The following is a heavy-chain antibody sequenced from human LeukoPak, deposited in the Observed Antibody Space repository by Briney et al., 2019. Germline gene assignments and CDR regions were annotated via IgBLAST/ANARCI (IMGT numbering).Heavy chain of an antibody. Sequence: PSETLSLTCTVSGYSISSGYYWGWIRQPPGKGLEWIGSIYHSGSTYYNPSLKSRVTISVDTSKNQFSLKLSSVTAADTAVYYCARSPPVWSPRAWYFDYWGQGTLVTVSS. V-gene: IGHV4-38-2*02. D-gene: IGHD1-26*01. CDR1: GYSISSGYY. J-gene: IGHJ4*02. CDR2: IYHSGST. CDR3: ARSPPVWSPRAWYFDY.